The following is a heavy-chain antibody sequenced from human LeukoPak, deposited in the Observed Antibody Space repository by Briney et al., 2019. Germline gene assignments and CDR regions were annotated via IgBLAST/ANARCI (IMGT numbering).Heavy chain of an antibody. V-gene: IGHV3-23*01. CDR2: ISGSGGST. CDR3: TTVADAGQIDY. Sequence: GGSLRLSCAASGFTFSSYAMSWVRQAPGKGLEWVSAISGSGGSTYYADSVKGRFTISRDNSKNTLYLQMNSLKTEDTAVYYCTTVADAGQIDYWGQGTLVTVSS. CDR1: GFTFSSYA. J-gene: IGHJ4*02. D-gene: IGHD6-13*01.